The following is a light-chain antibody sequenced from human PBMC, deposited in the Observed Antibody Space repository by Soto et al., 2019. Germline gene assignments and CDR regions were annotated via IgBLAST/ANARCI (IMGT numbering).Light chain of an antibody. J-gene: IGKJ5*01. CDR3: QQRSNWPSIT. CDR1: QSVSSY. CDR2: DAS. Sequence: EIVLTQSPATLSLSPGERATLSCRASQSVSSYLAWYQQKPGQAPRLLIYDASNRATGIPARFSGSGSGTDFTLTISSLEPEDFAVHYCQQRSNWPSITFGQGTRLEIK. V-gene: IGKV3-11*01.